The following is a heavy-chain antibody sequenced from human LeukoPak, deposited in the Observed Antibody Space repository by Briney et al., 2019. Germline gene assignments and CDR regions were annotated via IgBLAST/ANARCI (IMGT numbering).Heavy chain of an antibody. V-gene: IGHV1-18*01. J-gene: IGHJ4*02. Sequence: ASVKVSCKASGYRVTSYGISWVGQAPGQGLEWMGWVSAYNGNTNYAQKPQGRGTMTTDTSTSTAYMEPRSLRSVDTAVYYCARDGALSDSSGYYYLPLDYWGQGTLVTVSP. D-gene: IGHD3-22*01. CDR1: GYRVTSYG. CDR3: ARDGALSDSSGYYYLPLDY. CDR2: VSAYNGNT.